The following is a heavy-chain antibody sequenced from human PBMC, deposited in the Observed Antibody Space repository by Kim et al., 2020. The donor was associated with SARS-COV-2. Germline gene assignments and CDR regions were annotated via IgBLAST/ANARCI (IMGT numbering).Heavy chain of an antibody. Sequence: GGSLRLSCAASGFTFNKAWMSWVRQAPGKGLEWFGRIKSKSSGGTADYAAPVKGRFTISRDDSKNTVYLQMNSLKTEDTGVYYCTTDKGTMPTTTDNWGQGTLVTVSS. V-gene: IGHV3-15*01. D-gene: IGHD2-2*01. CDR1: GFTFNKAW. CDR3: TTDKGTMPTTTDN. J-gene: IGHJ4*02. CDR2: IKSKSSGGTA.